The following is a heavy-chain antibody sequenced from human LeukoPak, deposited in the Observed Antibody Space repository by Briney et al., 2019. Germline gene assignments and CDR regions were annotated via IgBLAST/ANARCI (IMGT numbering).Heavy chain of an antibody. CDR1: GFNFGGYL. CDR2: ISADGSYT. J-gene: IGHJ3*02. D-gene: IGHD1-1*01. V-gene: IGHV3-74*01. CDR3: VTANSGLDI. Sequence: QPGGSLRLSCAASGFNFGGYLMHWVRQAPGKGLVLVTRISADGSYTLYADSVKGRFTISRDNAKNALFLQMNSLRAEDTAVYYGVTANSGLDIWGQGTTVTVSS.